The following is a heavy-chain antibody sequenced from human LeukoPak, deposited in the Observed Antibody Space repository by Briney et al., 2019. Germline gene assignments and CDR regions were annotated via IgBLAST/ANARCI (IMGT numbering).Heavy chain of an antibody. D-gene: IGHD3-3*01. Sequence: PGGSLRLSCAASGFTLTNYAMIWVRQAPGKGLAWVSASSGSGGSTYYADSVKGRFTISRDNSKNTLFLQVNSLRAEDTAVYYCAKGRDYDFWSGYTYYFDYWGQGTLVTVSS. CDR2: SSGSGGST. J-gene: IGHJ4*02. CDR1: GFTLTNYA. V-gene: IGHV3-23*01. CDR3: AKGRDYDFWSGYTYYFDY.